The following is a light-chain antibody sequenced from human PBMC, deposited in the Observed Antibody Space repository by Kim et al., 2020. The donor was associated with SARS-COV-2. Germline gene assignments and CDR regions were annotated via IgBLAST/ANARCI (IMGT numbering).Light chain of an antibody. CDR3: QKYDSAPLT. V-gene: IGKV1-27*01. CDR1: QGINNY. CDR2: GAS. J-gene: IGKJ4*01. Sequence: ASGGDRVTITCRASQGINNYLAWYQQKPGKVPKLLIYGASTLQSGVPSRFSGSESGTGFPLTISTLQPGDVSTYYCQKYDSAPLTFGGGTKVDIK.